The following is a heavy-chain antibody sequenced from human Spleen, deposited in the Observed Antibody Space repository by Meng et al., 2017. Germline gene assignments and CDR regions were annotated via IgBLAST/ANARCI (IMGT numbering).Heavy chain of an antibody. Sequence: QVQVVQSGAEVKRPGASVKVSCKASHYTFTGYGVSWFRQAPGQGLEWMGIISPSGDGTTYAQRFQGRFTMTTDTSTSTVYMELSSLRSEDTAVYYCARGPEGGYDYFDYWGQGTLVTVSS. CDR2: ISPSGDGT. D-gene: IGHD5-12*01. J-gene: IGHJ4*02. CDR3: ARGPEGGYDYFDY. V-gene: IGHV1-46*03. CDR1: HYTFTGYG.